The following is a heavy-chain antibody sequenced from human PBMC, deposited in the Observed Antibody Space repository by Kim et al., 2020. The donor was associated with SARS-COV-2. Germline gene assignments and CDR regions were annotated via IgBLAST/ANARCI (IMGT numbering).Heavy chain of an antibody. V-gene: IGHV1-58*02. CDR1: GFTFTSSA. D-gene: IGHD6-13*01. J-gene: IGHJ6*02. Sequence: SVKVSCKASGFTFTSSAMQWVRQARGQRLEWIGWIVVGSGNTNYAQKFQERVTITRDMSTSTAYMELSSLRSEDTAVYYCAAEGYFAYYYGMDVWGQGTTVTVSS. CDR2: IVVGSGNT. CDR3: AAEGYFAYYYGMDV.